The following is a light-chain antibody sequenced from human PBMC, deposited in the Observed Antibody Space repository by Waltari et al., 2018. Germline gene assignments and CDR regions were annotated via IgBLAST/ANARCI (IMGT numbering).Light chain of an antibody. CDR1: LGAVPSGHS. J-gene: IGLJ2*01. Sequence: QTVVTQEPSLTVSPEGTVPSPCASTLGAVPSGHSPNWFQQKPGQAPRALIYATSNKYSWTPARFSGSLLGDKAALTLSGVQPEDGADYYCLLYSGGAHLFGGGTKLTVL. CDR2: ATS. CDR3: LLYSGGAHL. V-gene: IGLV7-43*01.